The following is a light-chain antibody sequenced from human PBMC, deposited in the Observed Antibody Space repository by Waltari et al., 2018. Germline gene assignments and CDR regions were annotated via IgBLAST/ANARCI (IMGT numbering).Light chain of an antibody. CDR1: SSNIGSNP. CDR3: AAWDDSLEEV. CDR2: RNK. Sequence: QSVLTQPPSASGTPGQRVTISCSGSSSNIGSNPVYWYQQLPGMAPTLLIYRNKQRPSGVPDRFSGSKAGTSAPLAISGLRSEDEAHYYCAAWDDSLEEVFGGGPKLTVL. V-gene: IGLV1-47*01. J-gene: IGLJ2*01.